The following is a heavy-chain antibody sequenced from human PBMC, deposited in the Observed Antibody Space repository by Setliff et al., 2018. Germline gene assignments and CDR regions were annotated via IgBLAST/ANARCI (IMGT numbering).Heavy chain of an antibody. V-gene: IGHV3-7*01. CDR2: IKEDGSQK. J-gene: IGHJ4*02. CDR1: GFTFSSYW. Sequence: PGGSLRLSCAASGFTFSSYWVDWVRQAPGKGPEWVASIKEDGSQKYYVYSVKGRFTISRDNAKNSLYLQMNSLRAEDTAVYYCARDRGWWCFDNWGQGTLVTVSS. CDR3: ARDRGWWCFDN. D-gene: IGHD2-21*01.